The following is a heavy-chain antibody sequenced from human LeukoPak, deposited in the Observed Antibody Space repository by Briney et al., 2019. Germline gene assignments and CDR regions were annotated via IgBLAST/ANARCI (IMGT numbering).Heavy chain of an antibody. Sequence: SRPTLGNPTQTLTLTCIFSGFSLSTSGMGVGWIRQPPGKALEWLALIYWDDDKRYNTALKSRLTITKDTSKNQVVLTMTNMDVVDTATYYCAHEKRYSLDLFDYWGQGTLVTVSA. CDR2: IYWDDDK. J-gene: IGHJ4*02. CDR1: GFSLSTSGMG. CDR3: AHEKRYSLDLFDY. V-gene: IGHV2-5*02. D-gene: IGHD5-18*01.